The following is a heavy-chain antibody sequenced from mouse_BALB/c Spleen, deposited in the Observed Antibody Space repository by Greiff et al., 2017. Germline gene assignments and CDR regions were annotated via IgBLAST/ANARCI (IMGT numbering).Heavy chain of an antibody. V-gene: IGHV14-4*02. CDR3: ASRASWFAY. CDR1: GFNIKDYY. D-gene: IGHD3-1*01. J-gene: IGHJ3*01. CDR2: IDPENGDT. Sequence: VQLQQSGAELVRSGASVKLSCTASGFNIKDYYMHWVKQRPEQGLEWIGWIDPENGDTEYAPKFQGKATMTADTSSNTAYLQLSSLTSEDTAVYYCASRASWFAYWGQGTLVTVSA.